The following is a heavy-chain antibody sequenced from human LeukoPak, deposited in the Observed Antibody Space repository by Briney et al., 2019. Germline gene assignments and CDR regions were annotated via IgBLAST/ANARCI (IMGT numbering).Heavy chain of an antibody. D-gene: IGHD1-20*01. V-gene: IGHV4-34*01. J-gene: IGHJ4*02. CDR3: ARGLTPRYNWNEYYFDY. CDR2: INHSGST. CDR1: GGSFSGYY. Sequence: NASETLSLTCAVYGGSFSGYYWSWIRQPPGKGLEWIGEINHSGSTNYNPSLKSRVTISVDTSKNQFSLKLSSVTAADTAVYYCARGLTPRYNWNEYYFDYWGQGTLVTVSS.